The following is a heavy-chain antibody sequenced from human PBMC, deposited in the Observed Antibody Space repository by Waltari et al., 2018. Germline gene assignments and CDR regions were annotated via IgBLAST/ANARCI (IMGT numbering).Heavy chain of an antibody. Sequence: QVQLVQSGAEVKKPGSSVKVSCKDSGGTFRSNAISWVRQAPGQGLEWMGGIIPIFDTANYAQKFQGRVTITADESTSTAYMELSSLRSEDTAVYYCARDRVTGTGLYYFDYWGQGTLVTVSS. CDR3: ARDRVTGTGLYYFDY. V-gene: IGHV1-69*01. D-gene: IGHD1-20*01. CDR1: GGTFRSNA. CDR2: IIPIFDTA. J-gene: IGHJ4*02.